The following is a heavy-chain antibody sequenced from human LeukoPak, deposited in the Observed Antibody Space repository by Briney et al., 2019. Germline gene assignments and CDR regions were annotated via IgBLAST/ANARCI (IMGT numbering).Heavy chain of an antibody. CDR2: IKEDGSEK. Sequence: PGGSLRLSCAASVFTLSSYWMSWVRQAPGKGLERVANIKEDGSEKYYVDSVKGRFTISRDNAENSLYLQVNSLRAEDTAVYYCARVTYPWYFDYWGQGTLVTVSS. CDR3: ARVTYPWYFDY. CDR1: VFTLSSYW. V-gene: IGHV3-7*04. D-gene: IGHD2-2*02. J-gene: IGHJ4*02.